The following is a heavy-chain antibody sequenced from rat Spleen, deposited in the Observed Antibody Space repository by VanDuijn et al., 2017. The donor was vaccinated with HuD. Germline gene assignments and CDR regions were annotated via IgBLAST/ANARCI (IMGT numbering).Heavy chain of an antibody. D-gene: IGHD5-1*01. V-gene: IGHV2-15*01. CDR3: TRANWAPDH. Sequence: QVQLKESGPGLVQPSQTLSLTCTVSGFSLTSYGVSWVRQPPGKGLEWMGGIWGDGSTNYNSALKSRLSISRDTSKSQVFLKMNSLQTEDTAIYFCTRANWAPDHWGQGVMVTVSS. CDR1: GFSLTSYG. CDR2: IWGDGST. J-gene: IGHJ2*01.